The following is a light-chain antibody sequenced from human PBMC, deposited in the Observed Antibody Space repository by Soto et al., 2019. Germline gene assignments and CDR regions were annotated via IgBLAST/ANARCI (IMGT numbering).Light chain of an antibody. CDR2: STS. V-gene: IGKV1-5*01. CDR1: QSVSKW. Sequence: IQMIQSPSTLSASLGETVTISCRAGQSVSKWLAWYRQKPGQAPVLLIHSTSTLQLGVPSRFSGSGWGTEFNLTISNLQPDDSATYYCQQYNSVSSFGQGTKLVIE. CDR3: QQYNSVSS. J-gene: IGKJ2*03.